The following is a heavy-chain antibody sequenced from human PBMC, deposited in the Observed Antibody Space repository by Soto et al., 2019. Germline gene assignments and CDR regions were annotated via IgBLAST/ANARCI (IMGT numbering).Heavy chain of an antibody. V-gene: IGHV4-30-4*01. CDR3: AGRKDGSSGWQFDD. D-gene: IGHD6-19*01. J-gene: IGHJ4*02. CDR2: IYYSGST. CDR1: GGSISRGDYY. Sequence: SETLSLTCSVSGGSISRGDYYWSWIRQPPGKGLEWIGYIYYSGSTYYNPSLRSRVTISVDTSENQFSLKLSSVTAADTAVYYCAGRKDGSSGWQFDDWGQGTLVTVSS.